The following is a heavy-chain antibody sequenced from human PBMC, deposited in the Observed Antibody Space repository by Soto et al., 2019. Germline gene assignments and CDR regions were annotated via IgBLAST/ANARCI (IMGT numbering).Heavy chain of an antibody. V-gene: IGHV1-69*01. D-gene: IGHD5-18*01. CDR2: IIPIFGRA. Sequence: QVQLVQSGAEVKKPGSSVKVSCKASGGTFSSYAISWVRQAPGQGLEWMGGIIPIFGRANYAQKFQGRVTITADESTSTAYMELSSLRSEDTAVYYCATLGPGYSYALGLDYWGQGTLVTVSS. CDR1: GGTFSSYA. J-gene: IGHJ4*02. CDR3: ATLGPGYSYALGLDY.